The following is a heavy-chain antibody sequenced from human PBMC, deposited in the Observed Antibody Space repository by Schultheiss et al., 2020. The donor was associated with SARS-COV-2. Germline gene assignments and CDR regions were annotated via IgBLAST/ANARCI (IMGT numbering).Heavy chain of an antibody. Sequence: GGSLRLSCKGSGYSFTSYWIGWVRQMPGKGLEWMGIIYPGDSDTRYSPSVQGQVTISADKSISTAYLRWSSLKASDSAMYYCASLNSGWVYWGQGTLVTVSS. V-gene: IGHV5-51*01. CDR2: IYPGDSDT. D-gene: IGHD5-12*01. CDR3: ASLNSGWVY. CDR1: GYSFTSYW. J-gene: IGHJ4*02.